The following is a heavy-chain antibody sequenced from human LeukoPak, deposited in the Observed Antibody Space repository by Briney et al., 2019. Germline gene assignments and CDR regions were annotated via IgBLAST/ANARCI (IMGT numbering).Heavy chain of an antibody. D-gene: IGHD3-10*01. CDR2: IYTSGST. CDR3: ASTERTYGSGSYYVGE. V-gene: IGHV4-61*02. J-gene: IGHJ4*02. CDR1: GGSIGSGSYY. Sequence: PSETLSLTCTVSGGSIGSGSYYWSWIRQPAGKGLEWIGRIYTSGSTNYNPSLKSRVTISVDTSKNQFSLRLSSVTAADTAVYYCASTERTYGSGSYYVGEWGQGTLVTVSS.